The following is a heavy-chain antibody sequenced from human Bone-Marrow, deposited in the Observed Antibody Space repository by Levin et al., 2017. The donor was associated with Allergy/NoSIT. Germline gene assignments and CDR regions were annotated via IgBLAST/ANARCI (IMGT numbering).Heavy chain of an antibody. CDR1: GGSISSSNW. CDR3: ARLAYGGRWGGFDY. V-gene: IGHV4-4*02. D-gene: IGHD4/OR15-4a*01. J-gene: IGHJ4*02. Sequence: PSETLSLTCAVSGGSISSSNWWTWVRQPPGKGLEWIGDIFHSGSTNNNPSLKSRVSISVDKSKNQLSLKMSSVTAADTAVYFCARLAYGGRWGGFDYWGQGTLVTVSS. CDR2: IFHSGST.